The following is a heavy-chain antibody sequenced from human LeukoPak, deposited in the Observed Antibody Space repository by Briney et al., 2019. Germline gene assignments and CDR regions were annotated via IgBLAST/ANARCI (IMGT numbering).Heavy chain of an antibody. CDR2: IAGGGSST. Sequence: RPGGSLRLSCAASGFTVSFYAMSWVRQAPGKGLEWVSVIAGGGSSTYYADSVKGRFTISRDNSKNTLYLQMNSLRAEDTAIYYCVKSGSGWYWRLEDWGQGTLVTVSS. D-gene: IGHD6-19*01. CDR3: VKSGSGWYWRLED. CDR1: GFTVSFYA. V-gene: IGHV3-23*01. J-gene: IGHJ4*02.